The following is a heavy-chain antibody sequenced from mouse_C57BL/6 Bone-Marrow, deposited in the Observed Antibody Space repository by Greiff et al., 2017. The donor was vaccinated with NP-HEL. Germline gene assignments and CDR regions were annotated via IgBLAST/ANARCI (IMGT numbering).Heavy chain of an antibody. V-gene: IGHV5-4*03. J-gene: IGHJ3*01. CDR1: GFTFSSYA. CDR3: APTGTGAY. Sequence: EVKLMESGGGLVKPGGSLKLSCAASGFTFSSYAMSWVRQTPEKRLEWVATISDGGSYTYYPDNVKGRFTISRDNAKNNLYLQMSHLKSEDTAMYYCAPTGTGAYWGQGTLVTVSA. D-gene: IGHD4-1*02. CDR2: ISDGGSYT.